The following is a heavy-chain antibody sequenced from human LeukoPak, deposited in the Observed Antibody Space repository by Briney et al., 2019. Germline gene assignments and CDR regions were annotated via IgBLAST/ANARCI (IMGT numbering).Heavy chain of an antibody. J-gene: IGHJ4*02. CDR1: GFTFSNSY. D-gene: IGHD1-1*01. CDR3: ANWAGGETHRGRWNGPFDY. CDR2: IGYDGSQK. Sequence: GGSLRLSCAASGFTFSNSYMSWVRQAPGKGLEWVANIGYDGSQKNYVDSVKGRLTISRDNARNSLYLQINSLRAEDTAVYYCANWAGGETHRGRWNGPFDYWGQGTLVTVSS. V-gene: IGHV3-7*01.